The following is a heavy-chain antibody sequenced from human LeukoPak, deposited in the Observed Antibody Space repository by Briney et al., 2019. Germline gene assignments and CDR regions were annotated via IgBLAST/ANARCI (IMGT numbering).Heavy chain of an antibody. CDR1: GFTFSSYS. D-gene: IGHD3-10*01. CDR2: ISSSSSYI. V-gene: IGHV3-21*01. CDR3: ARSLTKVRGYDY. J-gene: IGHJ4*02. Sequence: GGSLRLSCAASGFTFSSYSMNWVRQAPGKGLEWVSSISSSSSYIYYADSVKGRFTISRDNSKNTMYLLMNSLRIEDTAVYYCARSLTKVRGYDYWGQGTLVTVSS.